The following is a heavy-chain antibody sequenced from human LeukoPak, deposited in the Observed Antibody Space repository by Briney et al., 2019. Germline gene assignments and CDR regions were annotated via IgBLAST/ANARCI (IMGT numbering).Heavy chain of an antibody. CDR3: ARTYSYGYYFDY. CDR1: GFTFSSYW. J-gene: IGHJ4*02. Sequence: EGSLRLSCAASGFTFSSYWMSWVRQAPGRGLEWVANIKQDGSEKYYVDSVKGRFTVSRDNAKNSLYLQMNSLRAEDTAVYYCARTYSYGYYFDYWGQGTLVTVSS. D-gene: IGHD5-18*01. V-gene: IGHV3-7*01. CDR2: IKQDGSEK.